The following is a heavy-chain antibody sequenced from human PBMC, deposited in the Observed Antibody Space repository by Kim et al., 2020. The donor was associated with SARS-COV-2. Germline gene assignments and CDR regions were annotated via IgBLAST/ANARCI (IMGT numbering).Heavy chain of an antibody. CDR3: ARQGVGASSDY. Sequence: GESLKISCKASGYSFTSYWIGWVRQMPGKGLEWMGIVNPSDSDTRNSPSFQGQVTISADKSISTAYLQWSSLKASDTAMYYCARQGVGASSDYWGQGTLVTVSS. V-gene: IGHV5-51*01. CDR1: GYSFTSYW. CDR2: VNPSDSDT. J-gene: IGHJ4*02. D-gene: IGHD1-26*01.